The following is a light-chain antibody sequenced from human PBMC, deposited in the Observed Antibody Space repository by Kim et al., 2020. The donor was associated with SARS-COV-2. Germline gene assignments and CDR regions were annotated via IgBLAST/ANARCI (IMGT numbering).Light chain of an antibody. CDR1: SSNIGSNT. J-gene: IGLJ1*01. V-gene: IGLV1-44*01. Sequence: QSVLTQQPSASGTPGQRVTIACSGTSSNIGSNTINWYQHLPGGAPKLLSGVPDRFSGPQSGTSDSLAIRGLQSEDDAAYYCGKWDNDRSGYVLGT. CDR3: GKWDNDRSGYV.